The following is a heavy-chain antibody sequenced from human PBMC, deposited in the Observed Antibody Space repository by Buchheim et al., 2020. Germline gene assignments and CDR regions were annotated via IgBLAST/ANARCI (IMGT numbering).Heavy chain of an antibody. J-gene: IGHJ4*02. CDR1: GFTFKTYE. D-gene: IGHD3-9*01. V-gene: IGHV3-48*03. Sequence: EVQLVESGGGLVQTGGSLRLSCAASGFTFKTYEMNWVRQAPGKGLEWVSYISTRATTKYYADSVKGRFSISRDNAKSILYLQMNSLRAEDTAVYYCARDPGSDMLTGSDPGLDFWGLGTL. CDR2: ISTRATTK. CDR3: ARDPGSDMLTGSDPGLDF.